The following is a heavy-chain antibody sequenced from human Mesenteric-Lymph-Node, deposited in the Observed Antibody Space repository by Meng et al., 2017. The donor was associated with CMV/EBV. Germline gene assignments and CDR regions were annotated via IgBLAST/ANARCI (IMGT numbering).Heavy chain of an antibody. Sequence: ASVKVSCKASGYTFTNYGISWVRQAPGQGLEWMGWISTDNGNTNYSQKLQGRVTVTTDTFTSTAYMELRSLRSDDTAVYYCAQVITNNWFDPWGQGTLVTVSS. V-gene: IGHV1-18*01. CDR2: ISTDNGNT. J-gene: IGHJ5*02. CDR1: GYTFTNYG. D-gene: IGHD2-21*01. CDR3: AQVITNNWFDP.